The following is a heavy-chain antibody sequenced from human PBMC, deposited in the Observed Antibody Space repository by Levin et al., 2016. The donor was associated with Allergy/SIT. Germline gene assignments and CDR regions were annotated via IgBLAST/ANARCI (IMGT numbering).Heavy chain of an antibody. V-gene: IGHV4-59*01. J-gene: IGHJ5*02. D-gene: IGHD1-26*01. CDR3: ARDEHPEGRLDP. CDR2: IYSSGST. Sequence: SETLSLTCTVSGGSISSDYWGWIRQPPGKGLESIGYIYSSGSTNYSPSLKSRVTILVDTSKTHFSLKLGSVTAADTAVYYCARDEHPEGRLDPWGQGTLVTVSS. CDR1: GGSISSDY.